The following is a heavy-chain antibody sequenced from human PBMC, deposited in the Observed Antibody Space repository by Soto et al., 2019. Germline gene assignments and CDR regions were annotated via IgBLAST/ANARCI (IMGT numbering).Heavy chain of an antibody. J-gene: IGHJ5*02. Sequence: PSETLSLTCAVSGGSISRGGYAWSWLRQPPGKGLEWIGYIYHSGSTYYNPSLKSRVTILVDTSKNQFSLKLRSVTAADTAVYYCAHSSGYPNWFDPWGQGTLVTVSS. CDR2: IYHSGST. D-gene: IGHD3-22*01. V-gene: IGHV4-30-2*02. CDR1: GGSISRGGYA. CDR3: AHSSGYPNWFDP.